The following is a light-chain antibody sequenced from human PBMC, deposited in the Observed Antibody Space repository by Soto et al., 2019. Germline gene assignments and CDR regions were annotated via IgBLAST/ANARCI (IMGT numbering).Light chain of an antibody. CDR1: SADVGNYNL. V-gene: IGLV2-23*01. CDR2: EAS. J-gene: IGLJ1*01. CDR3: CSYAGSSTYV. Sequence: QSVLTQPASVSGSPGQSITISCTGTSADVGNYNLVSWYQQHPGKAPKLVIYEASKRPSGVSNRLSASKSGNTASLTISGLQAEDEADYYCCSYAGSSTYVFXTGTKVTVL.